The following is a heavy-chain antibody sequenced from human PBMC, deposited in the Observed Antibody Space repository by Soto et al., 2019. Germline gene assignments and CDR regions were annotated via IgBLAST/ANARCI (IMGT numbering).Heavy chain of an antibody. D-gene: IGHD2-2*01. V-gene: IGHV4-39*01. J-gene: IGHJ4*02. Sequence: SETLSLTCTVSGGSISSSSYYWGWIRQPQGKGLEWIGSIYYSRSTYYNPSLKSRVTISVDTSKNQFSLKLSSVTAADTAVYYCASRLYCSSTSCFKTAHTEYWGQGTLVTVSS. CDR2: IYYSRST. CDR1: GGSISSSSYY. CDR3: ASRLYCSSTSCFKTAHTEY.